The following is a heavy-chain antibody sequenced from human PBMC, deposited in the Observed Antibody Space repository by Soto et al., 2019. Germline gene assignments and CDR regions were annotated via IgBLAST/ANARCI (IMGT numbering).Heavy chain of an antibody. CDR3: ARLNGIFGMVITQYMDV. Sequence: EVQLVQSGAEVKKPGESLKISCKGSGYIFTSYWIGWVRQMPGKGLEWMGIIYPGDSDTRYSPSFQGQVTISADKSISTAYLQWTSLKASDSAMYYCARLNGIFGMVITQYMDVWGQGTTVTVSS. V-gene: IGHV5-51*01. D-gene: IGHD3-3*01. J-gene: IGHJ6*02. CDR1: GYIFTSYW. CDR2: IYPGDSDT.